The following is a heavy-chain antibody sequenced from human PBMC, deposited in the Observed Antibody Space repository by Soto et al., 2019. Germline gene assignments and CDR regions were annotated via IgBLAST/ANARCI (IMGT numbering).Heavy chain of an antibody. CDR3: AKDREHTMFGVNTLFDY. CDR1: GFSFGSYA. J-gene: IGHJ4*02. CDR2: ISGNGGST. Sequence: SLRLSCAASGFSFGSYAITWVRQAPGKGLEWVSTISGNGGSTYYADSVKGRFTVSRDNSKKTLNLQMNSLRAEDTAVYYCAKDREHTMFGVNTLFDYWGQGTLVTVSS. D-gene: IGHD3-3*01. V-gene: IGHV3-23*01.